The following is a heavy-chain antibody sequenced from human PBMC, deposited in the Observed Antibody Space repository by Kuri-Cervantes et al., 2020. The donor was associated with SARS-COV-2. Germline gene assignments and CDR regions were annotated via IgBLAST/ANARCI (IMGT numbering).Heavy chain of an antibody. CDR2: TSSGSTYT. CDR1: GFIVISNS. Sequence: GESLKISCAASGFIVISNSMNWVRQAPGKGLEWVSCTSSGSTYTYYVYSVKGRFTIPRDNAKNSLYLQMNSLRAEDTAVYYCARAGGSGGTSNYYYYMYVWGKGTTVTVSS. J-gene: IGHJ6*03. V-gene: IGHV3-21*01. D-gene: IGHD2-15*01. CDR3: ARAGGSGGTSNYYYYMYV.